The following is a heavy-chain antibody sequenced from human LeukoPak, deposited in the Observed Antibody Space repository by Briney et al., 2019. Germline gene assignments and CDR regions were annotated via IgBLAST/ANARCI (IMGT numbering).Heavy chain of an antibody. D-gene: IGHD6-13*01. CDR2: INQDGSEK. Sequence: PGGSLRLSCAPSGFTFSHYWMSWVRQAPGKGLEWVADINQDGSEKYYVDSVKGRFTIYRDNTKNSLSLQMNSLRAEDTAVYFCARDGVADGLYLDSWGQGALVTVSS. V-gene: IGHV3-7*01. J-gene: IGHJ4*02. CDR3: ARDGVADGLYLDS. CDR1: GFTFSHYW.